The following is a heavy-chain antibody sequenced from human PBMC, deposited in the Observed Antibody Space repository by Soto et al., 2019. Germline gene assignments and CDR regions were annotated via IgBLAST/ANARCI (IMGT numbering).Heavy chain of an antibody. CDR2: ISGSGGST. V-gene: IGHV3-23*01. J-gene: IGHJ3*02. Sequence: EVQLLESGGGLVQPGGSLRLSCAASGFTFSSYAMGWVRQAPGKGLEWVSAISGSGGSTYYADSVKGRFTISRDNSKNTLYLQMNSLRAEDTAVYYCAKDARNFDWTHKNAFDIWGQGTMVTVSS. CDR1: GFTFSSYA. CDR3: AKDARNFDWTHKNAFDI. D-gene: IGHD3-9*01.